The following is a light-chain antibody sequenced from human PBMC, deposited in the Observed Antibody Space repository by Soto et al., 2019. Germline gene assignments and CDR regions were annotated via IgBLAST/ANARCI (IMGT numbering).Light chain of an antibody. CDR2: GAS. V-gene: IGKV3-20*01. CDR1: QSVSSSY. J-gene: IGKJ3*01. CDR3: QQYGSSLFT. Sequence: EIVLTQSPGTLSLSPGERATLSCRASQSVSSSYLAWYQQKPGQAPRLLIYGASSRATGIPDRFSGSGSGTDFTITISRLEPEDFAVYYCQQYGSSLFTFGPGTQVDSK.